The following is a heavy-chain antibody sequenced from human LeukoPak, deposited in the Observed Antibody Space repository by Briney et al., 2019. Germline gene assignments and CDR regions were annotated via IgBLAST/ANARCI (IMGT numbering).Heavy chain of an antibody. D-gene: IGHD6-19*01. V-gene: IGHV4-59*01. CDR1: GGSISSYY. CDR3: ARDRPGIAVAGDAFDI. CDR2: IYNRGST. J-gene: IGHJ3*02. Sequence: PSETLSLTCTVSGGSISSYYWSWIRQPQGKGLEWIGDIYNRGSTNYNPSLKSRVAISVDMSKNQFSLKLSSVTAADTAVYYCARDRPGIAVAGDAFDIWGQGTMVTVSS.